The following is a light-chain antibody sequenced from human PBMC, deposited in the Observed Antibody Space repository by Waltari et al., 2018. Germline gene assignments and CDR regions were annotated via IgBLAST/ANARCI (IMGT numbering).Light chain of an antibody. J-gene: IGLJ2*01. V-gene: IGLV2-23*02. CDR1: SSDVVSYNL. CDR2: EAS. Sequence: QSALTQPASVSGSPGQSITISCTGTSSDVVSYNLVSWYQQHPGRAPKHMMYEASKRPSGVSNRFSGSKSGNTASLTISGLQAEDEADYYCCSYAGSSTLIIFGGGTKLTVL. CDR3: CSYAGSSTLII.